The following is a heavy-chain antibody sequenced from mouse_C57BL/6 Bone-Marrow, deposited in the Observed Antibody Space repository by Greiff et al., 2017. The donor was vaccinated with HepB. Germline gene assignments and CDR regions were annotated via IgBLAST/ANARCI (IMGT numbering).Heavy chain of an antibody. CDR2: IRLKSDNYAT. V-gene: IGHV6-3*01. CDR1: GFTFSNYW. CDR3: TERLLGYFDG. Sequence: DVQLQESGGGLVQPGGSMKLSCVASGFTFSNYWMNWVRQSPEKGLEWVAQIRLKSDNYATHYAESVKGRFTISRDDSKSSVYLQMNNVRAEYTGSYYCTERLLGYFDGWGTGTTVTVAS. D-gene: IGHD2-3*01. J-gene: IGHJ1*03.